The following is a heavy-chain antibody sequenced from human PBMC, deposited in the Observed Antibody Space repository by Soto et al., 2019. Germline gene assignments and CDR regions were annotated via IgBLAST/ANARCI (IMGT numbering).Heavy chain of an antibody. Sequence: PGGSLRLSCAAPGFTFSSYGMHWVRQAPGKGLEWVAVISYDGSNKYYADSVKGRFTISRDNSKNTLYLQMNSLRAEDTAVYYCAKDLDSGSPGGNYYYGMDVWGQGTTVTVSS. V-gene: IGHV3-30*18. CDR2: ISYDGSNK. CDR3: AKDLDSGSPGGNYYYGMDV. D-gene: IGHD3-10*01. J-gene: IGHJ6*02. CDR1: GFTFSSYG.